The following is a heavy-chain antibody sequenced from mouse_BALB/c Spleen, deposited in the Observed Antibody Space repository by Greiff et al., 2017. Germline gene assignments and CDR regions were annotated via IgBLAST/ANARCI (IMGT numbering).Heavy chain of an antibody. V-gene: IGHV14-3*02. J-gene: IGHJ3*01. D-gene: IGHD1-1*01. CDR3: ARGTTDGFAY. CDR2: IDPANGNT. Sequence: VQLKQSGAELVKPGASVKLSCTASGFNIKDTYMHWVKQRPEQGLEWIGRIDPANGNTKYDPKFQGKATITADTSSNTAYLQRSSLTSEDTAVYYCARGTTDGFAYWGQGTLVTVSA. CDR1: GFNIKDTY.